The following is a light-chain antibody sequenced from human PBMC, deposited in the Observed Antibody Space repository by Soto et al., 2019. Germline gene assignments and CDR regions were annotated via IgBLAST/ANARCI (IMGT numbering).Light chain of an antibody. J-gene: IGKJ1*01. Sequence: IPMNQSPSSLSASVGDRVPITCQASQDIFNYLNWYHQKPGKAPKLLIFDASNLETGVPSRFSGSGSGTEFTLTISSLQPDDFATYYCQHSNSYSEAFGQGTKVDI. V-gene: IGKV1-33*01. CDR3: QHSNSYSEA. CDR1: QDIFNY. CDR2: DAS.